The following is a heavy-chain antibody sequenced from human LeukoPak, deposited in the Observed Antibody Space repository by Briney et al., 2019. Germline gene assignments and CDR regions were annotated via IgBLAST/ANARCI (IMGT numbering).Heavy chain of an antibody. Sequence: PGGSLRLSCAASGFTFSSYAMHWVRQAPGKGLEWVAVISYDGSNKYYAGSVKGRFTISRDNSKNTLYLQMNSLRAEDTAVYYCARGGENFWSGYYGQIDYWGQGTLVTVSS. CDR3: ARGGENFWSGYYGQIDY. V-gene: IGHV3-30-3*01. J-gene: IGHJ4*02. D-gene: IGHD3-3*01. CDR1: GFTFSSYA. CDR2: ISYDGSNK.